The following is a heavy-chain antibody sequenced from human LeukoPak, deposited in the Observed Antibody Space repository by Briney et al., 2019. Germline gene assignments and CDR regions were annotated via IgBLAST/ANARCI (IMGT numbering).Heavy chain of an antibody. CDR1: GFTFSNYA. V-gene: IGHV3-23*01. CDR3: AKRSLAAAGTPAPFFDY. Sequence: GGSLRLSCAASGFTFSNYAMSWVRQAPGKGLEWVSAIRGGGGSTYYADSVKGRFTISRDNSKNTLYLQMNSLRADDTAVYYCAKRSLAAAGTPAPFFDYWGQGTLVTVSS. D-gene: IGHD6-13*01. J-gene: IGHJ4*02. CDR2: IRGGGGST.